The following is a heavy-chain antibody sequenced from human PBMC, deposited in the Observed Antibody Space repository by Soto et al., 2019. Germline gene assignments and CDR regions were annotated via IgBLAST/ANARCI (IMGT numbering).Heavy chain of an antibody. J-gene: IGHJ6*02. CDR3: ARDRGYSLASRGMDV. V-gene: IGHV3-74*01. Sequence: EVQLVESGGGLVQPGGSLRLSCAASGFTFSSYWMHWVRQAPGKGLVWVSRINSDGSSTSYADSVKGRFTISRDNTKXTLYLQMNSLRXEDTAVYYCARDRGYSLASRGMDVWGQGTTVTVSS. CDR2: INSDGSST. CDR1: GFTFSSYW. D-gene: IGHD5-18*01.